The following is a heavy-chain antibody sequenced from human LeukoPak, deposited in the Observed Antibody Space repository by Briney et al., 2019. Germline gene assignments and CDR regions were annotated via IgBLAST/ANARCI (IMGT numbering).Heavy chain of an antibody. CDR2: IYYSGST. Sequence: SETLSLTCAVYGGSFSGYYWSWIRQPPGKGLEWIGYIYYSGSTNYNPSLKSRVTISVDTSKNQFSLKLSSVTAADTAVYYCARAGYYYDSSGYSYGMDVWGQGTTVTVSS. CDR3: ARAGYYYDSSGYSYGMDV. J-gene: IGHJ6*02. V-gene: IGHV4-59*01. CDR1: GGSFSGYY. D-gene: IGHD3-22*01.